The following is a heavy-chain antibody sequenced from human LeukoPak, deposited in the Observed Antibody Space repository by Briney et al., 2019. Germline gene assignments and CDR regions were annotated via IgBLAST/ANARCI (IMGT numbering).Heavy chain of an antibody. D-gene: IGHD1-26*01. V-gene: IGHV3-33*01. CDR1: GFTFSSYG. J-gene: IGHJ6*02. CDR2: IWCDGSNK. CDR3: ARALWELPVYYYYGMDV. Sequence: GGSLRLSCAAPGFTFSSYGMHWVRQAPGKGLEWVAVIWCDGSNKYYADSVQGRFTISRDNSKNTLYLQMNSLRAEDTAVYYCARALWELPVYYYYGMDVWGQGTTVTVSS.